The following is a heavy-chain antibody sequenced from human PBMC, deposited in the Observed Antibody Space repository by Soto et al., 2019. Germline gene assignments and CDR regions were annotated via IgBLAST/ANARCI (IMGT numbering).Heavy chain of an antibody. J-gene: IGHJ6*02. CDR3: ANESYSSSSHGMDV. D-gene: IGHD6-6*01. CDR2: ISYDGSNK. V-gene: IGHV3-30*18. CDR1: GFTFSSYG. Sequence: GGSLRLSCAASGFTFSSYGMHWVRQAPGKGLEWVAVISYDGSNKYYADSVKGRFTISRDNSKNTLYLQWNSLRAEDTAVYYCANESYSSSSHGMDVWGQGTTVTVSS.